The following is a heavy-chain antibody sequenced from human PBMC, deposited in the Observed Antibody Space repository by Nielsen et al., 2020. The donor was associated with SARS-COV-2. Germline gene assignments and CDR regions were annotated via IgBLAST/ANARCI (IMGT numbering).Heavy chain of an antibody. Sequence: SETLSLTCIVSGDSISTRGYYWGWIRQSPGKGLEWIGSYYSTGITKYNPSFASRVSISVATSKTQFSLELTSVTAADTAVYYCANLHKSSREIFDIWGQGTLVTVSS. V-gene: IGHV4-39*01. J-gene: IGHJ4*02. D-gene: IGHD3-16*02. CDR1: GDSISTRGYY. CDR2: YYSTGIT. CDR3: ANLHKSSREIFDI.